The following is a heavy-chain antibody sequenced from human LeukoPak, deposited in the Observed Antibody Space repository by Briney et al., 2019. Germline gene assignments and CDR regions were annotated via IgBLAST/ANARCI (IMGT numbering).Heavy chain of an antibody. CDR3: ASIYPGDAFDI. Sequence: ASVKVSCKASGGTFSSYAISWVRQAPGQGLEWMGGIIPIFGTANYAQKCQGRVTITADESTSTAYMELSSLRSEDTAVYYCASIYPGDAFDIWGQGTMVTVSS. V-gene: IGHV1-69*13. CDR2: IIPIFGTA. J-gene: IGHJ3*02. D-gene: IGHD3-10*01. CDR1: GGTFSSYA.